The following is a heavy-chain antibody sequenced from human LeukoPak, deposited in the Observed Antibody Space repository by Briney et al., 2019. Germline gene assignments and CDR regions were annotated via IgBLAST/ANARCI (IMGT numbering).Heavy chain of an antibody. D-gene: IGHD1-14*01. Sequence: GGSLRLSCAASGFIFSNYDMHWVRQAPGKGLEWVAIIWFDGSAKYYGDSVRGRFTVSRDNFKNSLYLQMNSLRVEDTAVYYCARDLNREDFDYWGQGTLVAVSS. J-gene: IGHJ4*02. V-gene: IGHV3-33*01. CDR1: GFIFSNYD. CDR3: ARDLNREDFDY. CDR2: IWFDGSAK.